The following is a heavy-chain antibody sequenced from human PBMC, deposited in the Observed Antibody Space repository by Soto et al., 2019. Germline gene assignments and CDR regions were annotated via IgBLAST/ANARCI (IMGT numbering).Heavy chain of an antibody. CDR1: GGSFSGYY. D-gene: IGHD2-2*01. J-gene: IGHJ6*02. CDR3: ARVREVPAADYYYYYGMDV. Sequence: PSETLSLTCAVYGGSFSGYYWSWIRQPPGKGLEWIGEINHSGSTNYNPPLKSRVTISVDKSKNQFSLKLSSVTAADTAVYYCARVREVPAADYYYYYGMDVWGQGTTVTVSS. CDR2: INHSGST. V-gene: IGHV4-34*01.